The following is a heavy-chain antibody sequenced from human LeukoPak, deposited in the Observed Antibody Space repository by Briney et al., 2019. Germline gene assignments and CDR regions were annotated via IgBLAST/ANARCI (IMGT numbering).Heavy chain of an antibody. CDR1: GFTFSSYG. D-gene: IGHD2-21*02. CDR3: AKPPPLGDWSTFFDY. CDR2: IRYDGSSK. J-gene: IGHJ4*02. V-gene: IGHV3-30*02. Sequence: GGSLRLSCAASGFTFSSYGMHWVRQAPGKGLEWVAFIRYDGSSKYYADSVKGRFTISRDNSKNTLYLQMNSLRAEDTAVYYCAKPPPLGDWSTFFDYWGQGTLVTVSS.